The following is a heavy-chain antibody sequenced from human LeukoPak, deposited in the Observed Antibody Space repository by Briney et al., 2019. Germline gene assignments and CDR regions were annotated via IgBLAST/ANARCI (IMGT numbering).Heavy chain of an antibody. CDR2: INRDGSST. D-gene: IGHD5-18*01. CDR3: AGGGYTYGLY. J-gene: IGHJ4*02. CDR1: GFTFDDYA. V-gene: IGHV3-74*01. Sequence: PGGSLRLSCAASGFTFDDYAMHWVRQAPGKGLVWVSRINRDGSSTSYADSVKRRFTISRDNTKNTLHLQMNSPRAEDTAVYYCAGGGYTYGLYWGQGDLVTVSS.